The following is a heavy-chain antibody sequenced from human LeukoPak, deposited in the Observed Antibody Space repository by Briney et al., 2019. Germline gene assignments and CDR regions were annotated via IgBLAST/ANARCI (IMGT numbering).Heavy chain of an antibody. CDR2: INHSGST. CDR3: ARARPNRGYSYGPSSRWFDP. D-gene: IGHD5-18*01. Sequence: PSETLSLTCAVYGGSFSGYYWSWIRQPPGKGLEWIGEINHSGSTNYNPSLKSGVTISVDTSKNQFSLKLSSVTAADTAVYYCARARPNRGYSYGPSSRWFDPWGQGTLVTVSS. CDR1: GGSFSGYY. V-gene: IGHV4-34*01. J-gene: IGHJ5*02.